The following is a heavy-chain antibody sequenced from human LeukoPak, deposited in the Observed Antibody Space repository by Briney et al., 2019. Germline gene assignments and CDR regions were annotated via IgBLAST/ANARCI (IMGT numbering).Heavy chain of an antibody. V-gene: IGHV3-7*01. Sequence: GGSLRLSCTASGFTFNNYAMTWVRQAPGKGLEWVANIKQDGSEKHYVDSMKGRFTISRDNAKNSVYLQMNSLRAEDTAVYFCARIGYSSSCFDYWGQGTLVTVSS. D-gene: IGHD6-13*01. CDR3: ARIGYSSSCFDY. CDR1: GFTFNNYA. CDR2: IKQDGSEK. J-gene: IGHJ4*03.